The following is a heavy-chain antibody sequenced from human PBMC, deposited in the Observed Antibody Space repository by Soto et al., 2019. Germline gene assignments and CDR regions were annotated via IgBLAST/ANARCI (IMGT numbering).Heavy chain of an antibody. CDR2: VYYNGSP. CDR3: ARDSEYCSGGSCSASGWFDA. V-gene: IGHV4-59*01. D-gene: IGHD2-15*01. CDR1: GASISSYS. J-gene: IGHJ5*02. Sequence: QVQLQESGPGLVKPSETLSLTCTVSGASISSYSWSWIRQPPGKGLEWIGYVYYNGSPDYNPSLNGRTTISSATSKNQFSLKLSSVTAADTAVYYCARDSEYCSGGSCSASGWFDAWGQGTLVTVSS.